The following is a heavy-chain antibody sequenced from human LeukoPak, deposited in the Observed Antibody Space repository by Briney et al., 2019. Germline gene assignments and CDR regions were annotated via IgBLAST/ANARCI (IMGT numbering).Heavy chain of an antibody. V-gene: IGHV1-18*04. CDR1: GFTFTAYY. D-gene: IGHD6-13*01. CDR3: ARAGRGYSSSWYESSDY. Sequence: ASVKVSCKASGFTFTAYYMHWVRQAPGQGLEWMGWISAYNGNTNYAQKLQGRVTMTTDTSTSTAYMELRSLRSDDTAVYYCARAGRGYSSSWYESSDYWGQGTLVTVSS. J-gene: IGHJ4*02. CDR2: ISAYNGNT.